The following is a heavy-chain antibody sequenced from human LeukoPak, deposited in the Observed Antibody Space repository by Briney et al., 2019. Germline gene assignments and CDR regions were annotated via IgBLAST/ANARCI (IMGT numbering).Heavy chain of an antibody. J-gene: IGHJ5*02. V-gene: IGHV1-18*01. CDR2: IAAYQGKI. D-gene: IGHD4-23*01. CDR3: ARSNYGGKRWFDP. Sequence: ASVKVSCKPSGYTFTSHGISWVRQAPGQGLEWVGWIAAYQGKIAYAQKFQGRVTMTTDTTTNTAYMELRSLRSDDTAVYFCARSNYGGKRWFDPWGQGTLVIVSS. CDR1: GYTFTSHG.